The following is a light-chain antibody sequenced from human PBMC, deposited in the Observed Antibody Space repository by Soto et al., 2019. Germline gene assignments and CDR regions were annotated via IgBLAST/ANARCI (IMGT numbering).Light chain of an antibody. Sequence: QSALTQPASVSGSPGQSITISCTGTSSDVGGYNYVSWYQQHPGKAPKLMIFEVSNRPSGVSIRFSGSKSGNTASLTISGLQAEDDADYYCSSYTSDSTRVFGTGTKLTVL. CDR1: SSDVGGYNY. CDR2: EVS. J-gene: IGLJ1*01. CDR3: SSYTSDSTRV. V-gene: IGLV2-14*01.